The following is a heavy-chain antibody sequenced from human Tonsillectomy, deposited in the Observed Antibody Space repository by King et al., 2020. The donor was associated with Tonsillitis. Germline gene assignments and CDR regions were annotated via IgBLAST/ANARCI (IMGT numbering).Heavy chain of an antibody. Sequence: QLQESGPGLVKPSETLSLTCTVSGGSISTYYWSWIRQTPGKGLEWIGYIYYSESTNYNPSLKSRVTISLDTSKNQFSLKLSSVTAAATAVYYCARVAGTYGGFGQLYFDYWGQGTLVTVSS. CDR2: IYYSEST. CDR3: ARVAGTYGGFGQLYFDY. V-gene: IGHV4-59*01. D-gene: IGHD2-8*01. CDR1: GGSISTYY. J-gene: IGHJ4*02.